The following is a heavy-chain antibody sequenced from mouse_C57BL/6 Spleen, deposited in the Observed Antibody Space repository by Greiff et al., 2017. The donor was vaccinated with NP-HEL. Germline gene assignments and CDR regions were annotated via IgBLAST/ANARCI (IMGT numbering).Heavy chain of an antibody. CDR3: ARPYYYGSDWYFDV. D-gene: IGHD1-1*01. CDR2: INPSTGGT. Sequence: LVESGPELVKPGASVKISCKASGYSFTGYYMNWVKQSPEKSLEWIGEINPSTGGTTYNQKFKAKATLTVDKSSSTAYMQLKSLTSEDSAVYYCARPYYYGSDWYFDVWGTGTTVTVSS. J-gene: IGHJ1*03. V-gene: IGHV1-42*01. CDR1: GYSFTGYY.